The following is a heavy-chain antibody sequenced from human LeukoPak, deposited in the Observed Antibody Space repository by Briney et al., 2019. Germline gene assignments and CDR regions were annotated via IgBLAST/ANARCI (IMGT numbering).Heavy chain of an antibody. CDR2: IYYSGST. J-gene: IGHJ4*02. CDR3: ARLSPHYYDSSGYYFFDY. D-gene: IGHD3-22*01. Sequence: SETLSLTCTVSGGSISSSSYYWGWIRQPPEKGLEWIGSIYYSGSTYYNPSLKSRVTISVDTSKNQFSLKLSSVTAADTAVYYCARLSPHYYDSSGYYFFDYWGQGTLVTVSS. V-gene: IGHV4-39*01. CDR1: GGSISSSSYY.